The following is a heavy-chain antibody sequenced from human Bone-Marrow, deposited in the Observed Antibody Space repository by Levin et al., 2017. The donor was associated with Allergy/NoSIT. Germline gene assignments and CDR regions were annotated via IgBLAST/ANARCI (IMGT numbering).Heavy chain of an antibody. CDR2: MYPNSDNA. Sequence: ASVKVSCKTSGYTFTSFYINWVRQATGQGLEWTGWMYPNSDNAGYAQKFQRRVTMTRNTSISTAYMELSSLRSEDTAIYYCARGELGSGYLFDYWGQGALVTVSS. V-gene: IGHV1-8*01. D-gene: IGHD5-12*01. CDR1: GYTFTSFY. CDR3: ARGELGSGYLFDY. J-gene: IGHJ4*02.